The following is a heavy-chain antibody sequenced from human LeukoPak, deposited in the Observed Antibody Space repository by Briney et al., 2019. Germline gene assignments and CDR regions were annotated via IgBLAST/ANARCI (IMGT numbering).Heavy chain of an antibody. Sequence: PGRSLRLSCTASGFTFGDYAMSWVRQAPGKGLEWVGFIRSKAYGGTTEYAASVKGRFTISRDDSKSIAYLQMNSLKTEDTAVYYCTRDLGLLRYFDWLPEGYWGQGTLVTVSS. CDR3: TRDLGLLRYFDWLPEGY. J-gene: IGHJ4*02. V-gene: IGHV3-49*04. D-gene: IGHD3-9*01. CDR2: IRSKAYGGTT. CDR1: GFTFGDYA.